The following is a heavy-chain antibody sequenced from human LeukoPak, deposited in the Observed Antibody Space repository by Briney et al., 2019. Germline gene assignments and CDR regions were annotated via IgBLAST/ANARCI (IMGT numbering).Heavy chain of an antibody. CDR3: ARDRQSYYDSSGYPNWFDP. CDR2: INPSGGST. CDR1: GYTFTSYY. D-gene: IGHD3-22*01. Sequence: GASVKVSCKASGYTFTSYYMHWVRQAPGQGLEWMGIINPSGGSTSYAQKFQGRVTMTRDMSTSTVYMELSSLRSEDTAVYYCARDRQSYYDSSGYPNWFDPWGQGTLVTVSS. V-gene: IGHV1-46*01. J-gene: IGHJ5*02.